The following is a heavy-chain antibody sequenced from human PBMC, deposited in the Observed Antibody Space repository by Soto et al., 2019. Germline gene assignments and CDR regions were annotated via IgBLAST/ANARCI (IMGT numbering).Heavy chain of an antibody. J-gene: IGHJ3*02. CDR2: IYPGDSDT. Sequence: GESLKISCKGSGYSFTSYWIGLVRQMPGKGLEWMGIIYPGDSDTRYSPSFQGQVTISADKSISTAYLQWSSLKASDTAMYYCAGPSYDSSGSDAFDIWGQGTMVTVSS. CDR1: GYSFTSYW. CDR3: AGPSYDSSGSDAFDI. V-gene: IGHV5-51*01. D-gene: IGHD3-22*01.